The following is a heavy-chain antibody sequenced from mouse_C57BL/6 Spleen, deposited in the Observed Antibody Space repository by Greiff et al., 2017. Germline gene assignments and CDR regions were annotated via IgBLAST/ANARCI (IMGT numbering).Heavy chain of an antibody. Sequence: VQLQQSGPELVKPGASVKISCKASGYAFSSSWMNWVKQRPGKGLEWIGRIYPGDGDTNYNGKFKGKATLTADKSSSTAYMQLSSLTSEDSAVYCCARGYRGYFDVWGTGTTVTVSS. CDR3: ARGYRGYFDV. CDR1: GYAFSSSW. V-gene: IGHV1-82*01. CDR2: IYPGDGDT. D-gene: IGHD2-14*01. J-gene: IGHJ1*03.